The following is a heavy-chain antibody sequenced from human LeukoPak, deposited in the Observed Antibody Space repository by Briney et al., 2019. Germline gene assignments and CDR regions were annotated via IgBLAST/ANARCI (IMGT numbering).Heavy chain of an antibody. D-gene: IGHD6-6*01. J-gene: IGHJ5*02. CDR2: IYYSGST. CDR1: GGSISSYY. CDR3: ARHGIAARPGKNWFDP. V-gene: IGHV4-59*08. Sequence: SETLSLTCTVSGGSISSYYWSWIRQPPGKGLEWIGSIYYSGSTYYNPSLKSRVTISVDTSKNQFSLKLSSVTAADTAVYYCARHGIAARPGKNWFDPWGQGTLVTVSS.